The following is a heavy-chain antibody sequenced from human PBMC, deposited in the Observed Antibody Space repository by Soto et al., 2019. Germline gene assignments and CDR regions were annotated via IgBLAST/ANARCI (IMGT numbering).Heavy chain of an antibody. V-gene: IGHV4-30-4*01. CDR3: ARAGVVSAVMRSNWFDP. D-gene: IGHD2-2*01. Sequence: QVQLQESGPGLVKPSQTLSLTCTVSGGSISSGDYYWSWIRQPPGKGLEWIGYIYFNGSTYYNPSLKSRLTISVDTSKNQFSLKLSSVTAADTAVYYCARAGVVSAVMRSNWFDPWGQGTLVTVSS. CDR1: GGSISSGDYY. J-gene: IGHJ5*02. CDR2: IYFNGST.